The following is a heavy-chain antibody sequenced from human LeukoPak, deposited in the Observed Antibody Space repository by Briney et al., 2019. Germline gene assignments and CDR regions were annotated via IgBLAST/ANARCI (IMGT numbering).Heavy chain of an antibody. D-gene: IGHD2-2*01. CDR2: INHSGST. CDR1: GGSFSGYY. V-gene: IGHV4-34*01. J-gene: IGHJ4*02. Sequence: PSETLSLTCAVCGGSFSGYYWSWIRQPPGKGLEWIGEINHSGSTNYNPSLKSRVTISVDTSKNQFSLKLSSVTAADTAVYYCAGRYCSSTSCLYYFDYWGQGTLVTVSS. CDR3: AGRYCSSTSCLYYFDY.